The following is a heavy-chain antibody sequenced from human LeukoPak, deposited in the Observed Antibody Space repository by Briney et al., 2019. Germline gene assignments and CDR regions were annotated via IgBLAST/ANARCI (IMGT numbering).Heavy chain of an antibody. Sequence: SETLSLTCTVSGGSISSSNYNWGWIRQPPGKGLEWIGSIYYSGSTYYNPSLKRRVTISVDTSKNQFSLKLSSVTAADTAVYYCARVDSSGWYYFDYWGQGTLVTVSS. V-gene: IGHV4-39*01. CDR2: IYYSGST. CDR1: GGSISSSNYN. CDR3: ARVDSSGWYYFDY. D-gene: IGHD6-19*01. J-gene: IGHJ4*02.